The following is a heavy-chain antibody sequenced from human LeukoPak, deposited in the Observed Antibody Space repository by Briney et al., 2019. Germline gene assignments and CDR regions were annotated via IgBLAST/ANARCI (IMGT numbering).Heavy chain of an antibody. J-gene: IGHJ3*02. CDR1: GGSISSSSYY. Sequence: PSETLSLTCTVSGGSISSSSYYWGWIRQPPGKGLEWIGSIYYSGSTYYNPSLKSRVTISVDTSKNQFSLKLSSVTAADTAVYYCARLHQSSGWYHGNAFDIWGQGTMVTVSS. CDR3: ARLHQSSGWYHGNAFDI. CDR2: IYYSGST. D-gene: IGHD6-19*01. V-gene: IGHV4-39*01.